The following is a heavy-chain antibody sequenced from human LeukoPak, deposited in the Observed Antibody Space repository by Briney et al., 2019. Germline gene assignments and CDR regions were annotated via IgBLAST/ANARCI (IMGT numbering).Heavy chain of an antibody. D-gene: IGHD3-22*01. Sequence: PGGSLRLSCAASGFTFSSYAMSWVRQAPGNGLEWVSGISGSGDNTYYADSVKGRFTISRDNSKNTLYVQVNSLGTEDTAAYYCAKGSYYDSSGSFYFDYWVQGTLVTVSS. CDR2: ISGSGDNT. CDR1: GFTFSSYA. CDR3: AKGSYYDSSGSFYFDY. J-gene: IGHJ4*02. V-gene: IGHV3-23*01.